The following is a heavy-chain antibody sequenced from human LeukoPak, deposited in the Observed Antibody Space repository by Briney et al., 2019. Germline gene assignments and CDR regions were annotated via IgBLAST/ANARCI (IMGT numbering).Heavy chain of an antibody. Sequence: SETLSLTCTVSGGSISSYYWSWIRQPPGKGLEWIGYIYYSGSTNYNPSLKSRVTISVDTSKNQFSLKLSSVTAADTAVYYCAGVMGGSLWFGEGLSGFDPWGKETLVTVS. CDR3: AGVMGGSLWFGEGLSGFDP. CDR2: IYYSGST. CDR1: GGSISSYY. D-gene: IGHD3-10*01. J-gene: IGHJ5*02. V-gene: IGHV4-59*01.